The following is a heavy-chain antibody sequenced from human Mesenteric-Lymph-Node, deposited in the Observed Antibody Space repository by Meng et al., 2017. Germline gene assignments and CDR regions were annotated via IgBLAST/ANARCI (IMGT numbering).Heavy chain of an antibody. J-gene: IGHJ4*02. V-gene: IGHV4-34*01. Sequence: QVQLQQWGAGLLNPSETLSLTCAVYGGSFSGYYWSWIRQPPGKGLEWIGEINHSGSTNYNPSLKSRVTISVDTSKNQFSLKLSSVTAADTAVYYCARVKYSSSWYWGRYFDYWGQGTLVTVSS. CDR3: ARVKYSSSWYWGRYFDY. D-gene: IGHD6-13*01. CDR2: INHSGST. CDR1: GGSFSGYY.